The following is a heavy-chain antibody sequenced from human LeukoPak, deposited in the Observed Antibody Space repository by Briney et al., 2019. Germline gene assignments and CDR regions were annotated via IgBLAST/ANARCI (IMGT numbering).Heavy chain of an antibody. CDR1: GGSFSGYY. CDR2: INHSGST. J-gene: IGHJ4*02. V-gene: IGHV4-34*01. CDR3: ARQGGIAAAASFDY. D-gene: IGHD6-13*01. Sequence: KSSETLSLTCAVYGGSFSGYYWSWIRQPPGKGLEWIGEINHSGSTNYNPSLKSRVTISVDTSKNQFSLKLSSVTAADTAVYYCARQGGIAAAASFDYWGQGTLVTVSS.